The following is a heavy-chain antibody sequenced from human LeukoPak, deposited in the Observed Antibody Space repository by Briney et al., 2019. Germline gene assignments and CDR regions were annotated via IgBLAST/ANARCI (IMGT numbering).Heavy chain of an antibody. CDR1: GFTFSSYA. V-gene: IGHV3-23*01. Sequence: GGSLRLSCAASGFTFSSYAMSWVRQAPGKGLKWVSAISGSGGSSYYADSVKGRFTISRDNSKNTLYLQMNSLRAEDTAVYYCAKGVNTVKRGYFDYWGQGTLVTVSS. J-gene: IGHJ4*02. CDR3: AKGVNTVKRGYFDY. D-gene: IGHD4-11*01. CDR2: ISGSGGSS.